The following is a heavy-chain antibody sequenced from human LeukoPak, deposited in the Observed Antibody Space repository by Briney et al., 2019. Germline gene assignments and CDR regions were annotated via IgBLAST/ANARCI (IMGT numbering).Heavy chain of an antibody. CDR3: AKDYYYDSSGYYYPLDY. J-gene: IGHJ4*02. CDR2: ISGSGGST. Sequence: GGSLRLSCAASGFTFSSYAMGWVRQAPGKGLEWVSAISGSGGSTYYADSVKGRFTISRDNSKNTLYLQMNSLRAEDTAVYYCAKDYYYDSSGYYYPLDYWGQGTLVTVSS. V-gene: IGHV3-23*01. D-gene: IGHD3-22*01. CDR1: GFTFSSYA.